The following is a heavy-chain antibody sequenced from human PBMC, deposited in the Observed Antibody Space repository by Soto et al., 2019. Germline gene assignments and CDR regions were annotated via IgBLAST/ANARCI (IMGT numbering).Heavy chain of an antibody. CDR1: GFTFSSYW. J-gene: IGHJ4*02. V-gene: IGHV3-74*01. CDR3: AKGADEFDC. CDR2: INSDGGGT. Sequence: EVQLVESGGGLVQPGGSLRLSCAASGFTFSSYWMHWVRQVPGKGLVWVSRINSDGGGTNYADPVKGRCPISRDNAKNTLYLQMDSLRAEDTAVYYCAKGADEFDCWGQGTLVTVSS.